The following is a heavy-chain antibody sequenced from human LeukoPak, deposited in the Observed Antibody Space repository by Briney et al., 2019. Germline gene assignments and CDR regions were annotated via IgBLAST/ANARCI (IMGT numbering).Heavy chain of an antibody. Sequence: GGSLRLSCAASGFTFSNYVMHWVRQAPGKGLEWVAVMSTDGSLKIYPVSVKGRFTISRDNSKNTLSLQMNSLRTEDTGVYYCTRDPTVGAPDYFDYWGQGTLVTVSS. CDR2: MSTDGSLK. J-gene: IGHJ4*02. CDR3: TRDPTVGAPDYFDY. CDR1: GFTFSNYV. D-gene: IGHD1-26*01. V-gene: IGHV3-30*04.